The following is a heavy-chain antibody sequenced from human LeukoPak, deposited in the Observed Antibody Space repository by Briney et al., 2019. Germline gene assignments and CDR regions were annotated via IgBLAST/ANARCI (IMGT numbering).Heavy chain of an antibody. Sequence: HAGGSLRLSCAGSRFSFSSFWMNWVRQAPGKGLEWASSISWNSGAIGYADSVKGRFTISRDNAKNSLYLQMNSLRAEDMALYYCAKNMISAGRGTFDIWGQGTMVTVSS. J-gene: IGHJ3*02. D-gene: IGHD1-14*01. CDR2: ISWNSGAI. CDR1: RFSFSSFW. V-gene: IGHV3-9*03. CDR3: AKNMISAGRGTFDI.